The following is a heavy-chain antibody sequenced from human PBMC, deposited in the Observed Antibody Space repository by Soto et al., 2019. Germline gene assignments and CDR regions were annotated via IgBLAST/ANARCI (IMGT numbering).Heavy chain of an antibody. D-gene: IGHD5-12*01. CDR1: GFTFSSYG. CDR2: ISGSGDSP. J-gene: IGHJ4*02. V-gene: IGHV3-23*01. CDR3: AKEGTRGLYYFDY. Sequence: PGGSLRLCCAASGFTFSSYGMHWVRQAPGKGLEWVSIISGSGDSPYYADSVKGRFTISRDNSRNTLYLQMNSLRAGDSAKYYCAKEGTRGLYYFDYWGPATLVTVSS.